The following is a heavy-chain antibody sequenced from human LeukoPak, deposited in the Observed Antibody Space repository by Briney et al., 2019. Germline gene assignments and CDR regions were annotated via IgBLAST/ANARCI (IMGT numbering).Heavy chain of an antibody. J-gene: IGHJ4*02. V-gene: IGHV3-11*01. D-gene: IGHD3-22*01. CDR1: GFTFSDYD. CDR2: IRSDGSTI. Sequence: GGSLRLSCSASGFTFSDYDMNWIRQAPGKGLERVSYIRSDGSTIYDADSGKGRFFISRDNARNSLYLQMNSLRAEDTAVYYCAREGRGYYGDFDYWGQGTLVTVSS. CDR3: AREGRGYYGDFDY.